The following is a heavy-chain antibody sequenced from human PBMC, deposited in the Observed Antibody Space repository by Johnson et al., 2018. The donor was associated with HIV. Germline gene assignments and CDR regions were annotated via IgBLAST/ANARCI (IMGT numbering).Heavy chain of an antibody. J-gene: IGHJ3*01. CDR2: VSGSGHST. D-gene: IGHD5-24*01. V-gene: IGHV3-23*04. CDR1: GISFSSYA. CDR3: AKVRRRGDVEMATIVDAFDA. Sequence: VLLVESGGGLVQPGGSLRLSCAASGISFSSYAMNWVRQAPGKGLQWVSGVSGSGHSTYYRDSVAGRFTISRDNSNNTLTLHMSSLRAEDTAEYYCAKVRRRGDVEMATIVDAFDAWGQGTMVTVSS.